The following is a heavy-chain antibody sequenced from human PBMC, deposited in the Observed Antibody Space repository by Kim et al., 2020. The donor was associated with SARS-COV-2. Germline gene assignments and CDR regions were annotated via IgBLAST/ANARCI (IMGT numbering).Heavy chain of an antibody. CDR2: INYRGST. CDR1: GGSSSSSSYY. D-gene: IGHD3-16*01. V-gene: IGHV4-39*01. Sequence: SETLSLTCTVSGGSSSSSSYYWGWIRQPPGKGLEWIGSINYRGSTYYNPSLKSRVTISGDTSKNQFSLKLRSVTAADTAVYYCARLHVGTAAFDYWGQGT. J-gene: IGHJ4*02. CDR3: ARLHVGTAAFDY.